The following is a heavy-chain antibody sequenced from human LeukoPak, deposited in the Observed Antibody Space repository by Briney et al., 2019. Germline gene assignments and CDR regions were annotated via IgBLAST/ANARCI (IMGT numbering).Heavy chain of an antibody. CDR2: IIPIFGTA. CDR1: RGTFSSYA. Sequence: GAPVKVSCKASRGTFSSYAISWVRQAPGQGLEWMGGIIPIFGTANYAQKFQGRITITADDSTSTACMELSSLRSEDTAVYYCARVYLKRDYYDSSAYFSFDYWGQGTLVTVSS. J-gene: IGHJ4*02. V-gene: IGHV1-69*13. CDR3: ARVYLKRDYYDSSAYFSFDY. D-gene: IGHD3-22*01.